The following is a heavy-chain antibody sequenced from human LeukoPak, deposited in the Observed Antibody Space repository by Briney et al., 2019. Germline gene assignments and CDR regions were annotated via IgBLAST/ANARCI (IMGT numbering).Heavy chain of an antibody. CDR3: ARGTYYYGSGSPETGY. Sequence: PGGSLRLSCVASGFTFSGYWMSWVRQAPGKGLEWMANIKQDGSEKYYVDSAKGRFTISRDNAKNSLYLQMNSLRAEDTAVYYCARGTYYYGSGSPETGYWGQGTLVTVSS. CDR1: GFTFSGYW. D-gene: IGHD3-10*01. CDR2: IKQDGSEK. V-gene: IGHV3-7*03. J-gene: IGHJ4*02.